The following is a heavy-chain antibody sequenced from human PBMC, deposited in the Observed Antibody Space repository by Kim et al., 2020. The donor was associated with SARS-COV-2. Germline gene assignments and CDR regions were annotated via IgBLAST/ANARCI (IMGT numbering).Heavy chain of an antibody. Sequence: GGSLRLSCSASGFTFSSYSMNWVRQAPGKGLEWVSSISSSSSYIYYADSVKGRFTISRDNAKNSLYLQMNSLRAEDTAVYYCARDIAVAGRGGNDYWGQGTLVTVS. V-gene: IGHV3-21*01. CDR1: GFTFSSYS. CDR3: ARDIAVAGRGGNDY. J-gene: IGHJ4*02. CDR2: ISSSSSYI. D-gene: IGHD6-19*01.